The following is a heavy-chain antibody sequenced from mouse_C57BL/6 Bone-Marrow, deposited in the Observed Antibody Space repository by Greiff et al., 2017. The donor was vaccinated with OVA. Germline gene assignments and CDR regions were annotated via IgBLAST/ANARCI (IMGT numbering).Heavy chain of an antibody. J-gene: IGHJ2*01. CDR3: ARHEYRADYFDY. CDR1: GFTFSDYY. V-gene: IGHV5-12*01. D-gene: IGHD5-2*01. Sequence: EVQGVESGGGLVQPGGSLKLSCAASGFTFSDYYMYWVRQTPEKRLEWVAYISNGGGSTYYPDTVKGRFTISRDNAKNTLYLQMSRLKSEDTAMYYCARHEYRADYFDYWGQGTTLTVSS. CDR2: ISNGGGST.